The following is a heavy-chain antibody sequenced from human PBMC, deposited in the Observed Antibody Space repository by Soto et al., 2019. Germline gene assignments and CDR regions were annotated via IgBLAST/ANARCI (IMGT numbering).Heavy chain of an antibody. V-gene: IGHV4-39*01. CDR1: GDSIISSDFY. Sequence: SETLSLTCTVSGDSIISSDFYWGWVRQPPGKGLEWIGSIFYLGSSYYNPSLKSRVTMSVDTSKNQFSLRLRSVTAADTALYFCARHSLALRKNNWYDPWGQGIMVTVSS. CDR2: IFYLGSS. CDR3: ARHSLALRKNNWYDP. J-gene: IGHJ5*02. D-gene: IGHD3-3*02.